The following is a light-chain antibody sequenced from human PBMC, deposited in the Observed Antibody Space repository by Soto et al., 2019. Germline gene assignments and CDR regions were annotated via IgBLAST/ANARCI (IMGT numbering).Light chain of an antibody. J-gene: IGLJ2*01. CDR1: SNDVGGYNY. Sequence: QSALTQPASVSGSPGQSITISCTGTSNDVGGYNYVSWYQQHPGKAPKLVIYEVSHRPSGISDRFSGSKSGNTASLTISGLQAEDEAYYYCSSYTTSTSFILFGGGTKLTVL. CDR2: EVS. CDR3: SSYTTSTSFIL. V-gene: IGLV2-14*01.